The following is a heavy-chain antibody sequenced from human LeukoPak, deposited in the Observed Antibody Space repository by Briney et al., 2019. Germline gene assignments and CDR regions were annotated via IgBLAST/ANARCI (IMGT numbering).Heavy chain of an antibody. CDR3: TRAYRDRPSRYYDSSGYPPGNAFDI. CDR1: GFTFGDYA. V-gene: IGHV3-49*03. D-gene: IGHD3-22*01. J-gene: IGHJ3*02. Sequence: GGSLRFSCTASGFTFGDYAMSWFRQAPGKGLEWVGFIRSKAYGGTTEYAASVKGRFTISRDDSKSIAYLQMNSLKTEDTAVYYCTRAYRDRPSRYYDSSGYPPGNAFDIWGQGTMVTVSS. CDR2: IRSKAYGGTT.